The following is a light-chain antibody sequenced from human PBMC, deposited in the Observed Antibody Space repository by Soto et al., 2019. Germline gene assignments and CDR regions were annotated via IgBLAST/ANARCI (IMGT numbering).Light chain of an antibody. CDR1: QSVSTN. CDR2: FAS. V-gene: IGKV3-15*01. Sequence: VMTQSPATLSVSPGERAALSCRASQSVSTNLAWYQQKPGQPPRLLIYFASTRATAVPARFTAGGSGTEFTLTISSLQSDDLAVYYCQQYGSSHITFGQGTRLEIK. CDR3: QQYGSSHIT. J-gene: IGKJ5*01.